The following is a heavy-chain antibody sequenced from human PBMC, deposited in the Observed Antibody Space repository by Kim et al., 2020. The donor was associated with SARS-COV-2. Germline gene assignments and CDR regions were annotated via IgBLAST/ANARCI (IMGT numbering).Heavy chain of an antibody. CDR2: IKSKYDGGTE. Sequence: GGSLRLSCEGSGFTFSNAWMNWVRQAPGKGLEWVGRIKSKYDGGTEDYAAPVKGRLSISRDDSKNMVYLQMNSLKTEDTAIYYCSTSGCSGGSCYSGWGQGTLVTVSS. D-gene: IGHD2-15*01. CDR3: STSGCSGGSCYSG. J-gene: IGHJ4*02. V-gene: IGHV3-15*01. CDR1: GFTFSNAW.